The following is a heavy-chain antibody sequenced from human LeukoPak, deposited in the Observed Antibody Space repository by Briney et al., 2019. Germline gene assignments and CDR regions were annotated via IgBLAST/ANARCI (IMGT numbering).Heavy chain of an antibody. J-gene: IGHJ5*02. CDR1: GYTFTDYY. CDR3: AKTYYYDSTEIDP. Sequence: ASVTVSCKASGYTFTDYYLHWVRQAPGLGLEWMGWIKHSSGGTNYAKKFQGRVTMTRDTSISTAYMELSSLRSDDTAVYYCAKTYYYDSTEIDPWGQGTLVTVSS. D-gene: IGHD3-22*01. CDR2: IKHSSGGT. V-gene: IGHV1-2*02.